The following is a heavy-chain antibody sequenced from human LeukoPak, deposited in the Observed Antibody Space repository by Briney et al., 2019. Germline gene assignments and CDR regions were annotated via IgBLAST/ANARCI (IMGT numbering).Heavy chain of an antibody. CDR2: IYHSGST. Sequence: SETLSLTCTVSGYSISSGYYWGWIRQPPGKGLEWIGSIYHSGSTYYNPSLKSRVTISVDTSKNQFSLKLNSVTAADTAVCYCARRANSGSTKGAFDIWGQGTMVTVSS. D-gene: IGHD1-26*01. CDR3: ARRANSGSTKGAFDI. V-gene: IGHV4-38-2*02. CDR1: GYSISSGYY. J-gene: IGHJ3*02.